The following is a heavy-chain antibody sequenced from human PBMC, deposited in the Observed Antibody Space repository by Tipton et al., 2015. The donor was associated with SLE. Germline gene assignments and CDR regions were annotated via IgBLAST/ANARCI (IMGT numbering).Heavy chain of an antibody. CDR1: GYSFTSYW. D-gene: IGHD5-12*01. Sequence: QSGAEVKKPGESLKISCKGSGYSFTSYWIGWVRQMPGKGLEWMGIIYPGDSDTRYSPSFQGQVTISADKSISTAYLQGSSLKASDTAMYYCARPRGGYAAGDAFDIWGQGTMVTVSS. V-gene: IGHV5-51*03. J-gene: IGHJ3*02. CDR2: IYPGDSDT. CDR3: ARPRGGYAAGDAFDI.